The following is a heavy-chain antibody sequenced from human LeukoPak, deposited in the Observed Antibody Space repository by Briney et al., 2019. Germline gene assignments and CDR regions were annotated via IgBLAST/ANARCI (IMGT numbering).Heavy chain of an antibody. CDR1: GGSISSGGYY. J-gene: IGHJ4*02. CDR2: IYYSGST. V-gene: IGHV4-31*03. D-gene: IGHD2-2*01. Sequence: SQTLSLTCTVSGGSISSGGYYWSWIRQHPGKGLEWIGYIYYSGSTYYNPSLKSRVTISVDTSKSNFSLRLTSVTAADTAVYYCARDLVGYFDYWGQGALVIVSS. CDR3: ARDLVGYFDY.